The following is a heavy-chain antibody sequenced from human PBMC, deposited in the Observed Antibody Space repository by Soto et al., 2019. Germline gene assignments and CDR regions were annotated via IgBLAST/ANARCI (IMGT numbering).Heavy chain of an antibody. CDR2: ISYDGSNK. CDR3: AKAMVRGAQSYYFDY. D-gene: IGHD3-10*01. V-gene: IGHV3-30*18. J-gene: IGHJ4*02. Sequence: QVQLVESGGGVVQPGRSLRLSCAASGFTFSSYGMHWVRQAPGKGLEWVAVISYDGSNKYYAESVKGRFTISRDNSKNTLYLQMNSLRAEDTAVYYCAKAMVRGAQSYYFDYWGQGTLVTVSS. CDR1: GFTFSSYG.